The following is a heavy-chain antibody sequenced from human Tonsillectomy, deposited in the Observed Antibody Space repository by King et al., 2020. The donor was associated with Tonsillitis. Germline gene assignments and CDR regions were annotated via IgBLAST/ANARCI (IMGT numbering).Heavy chain of an antibody. D-gene: IGHD6-13*01. J-gene: IGHJ3*01. V-gene: IGHV3-23*04. Sequence: VQLVESGGGLVQPGGSLRLSCAASGFTFSSYAMSWVRQAPGKGLEWISGITGSGDTTYYADSVKGRFTISRDYTENTLYLQMNSLRAEDTAVYYCAKDRRGSSWNDAFDVWGQGTMVTVSS. CDR2: ITGSGDTT. CDR1: GFTFSSYA. CDR3: AKDRRGSSWNDAFDV.